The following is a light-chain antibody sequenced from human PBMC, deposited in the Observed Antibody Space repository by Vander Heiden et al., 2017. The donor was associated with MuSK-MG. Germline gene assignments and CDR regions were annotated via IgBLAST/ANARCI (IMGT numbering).Light chain of an antibody. CDR3: QQDGSSPRT. V-gene: IGKV3-20*01. CDR2: GAS. Sequence: EIVLTQSPGTLSLSPGERATLSCRASQSVSRSYLAWYQQKPGQAPRLLIYGASSRATGIPDRFSGSGSGTDFTLTISRLEPEDFAVYYCQQDGSSPRTFGQGTKVXIK. J-gene: IGKJ1*01. CDR1: QSVSRSY.